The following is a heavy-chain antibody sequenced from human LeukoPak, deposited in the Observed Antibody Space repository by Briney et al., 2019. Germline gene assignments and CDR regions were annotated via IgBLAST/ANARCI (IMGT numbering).Heavy chain of an antibody. CDR2: LHTAGDA. CDR3: SRGGRRAGYAFDI. Sequence: GGSLRLSCAASGFTFSDYDMHWVRQATGKGLEWVSSLHTAGDAHYSVSVRGRFIISRERSKTYFYLQMNSLRAEDSAMYYCSRGGRRAGYAFDIWGQGTMVTVSS. CDR1: GFTFSDYD. J-gene: IGHJ3*02. V-gene: IGHV3-13*01.